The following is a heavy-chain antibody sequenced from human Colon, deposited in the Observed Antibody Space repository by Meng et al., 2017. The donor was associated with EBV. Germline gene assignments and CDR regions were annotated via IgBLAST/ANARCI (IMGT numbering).Heavy chain of an antibody. J-gene: IGHJ4*02. V-gene: IGHV4-4*02. Sequence: RRQWSGPGMVKLSETLSLTCAVSGGSIRSVYWWTWVRQSPGKGLEWIGEIYHSGSTNYNPSLKSRVTISVDKSKNQFSLKLTSVTAADTAVYYCARGGYYSFDYWGQRTLVTVSS. CDR3: ARGGYYSFDY. CDR1: GGSIRSVYW. CDR2: IYHSGST. D-gene: IGHD5-18*01.